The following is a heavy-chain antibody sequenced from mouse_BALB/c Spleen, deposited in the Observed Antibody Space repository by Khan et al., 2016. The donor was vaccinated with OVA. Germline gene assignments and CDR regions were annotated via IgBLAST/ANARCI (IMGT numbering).Heavy chain of an antibody. J-gene: IGHJ2*01. V-gene: IGHV3-1*02. Sequence: EAQLQESGPGLVKPSQSLSLTCTVTGYSITSGYVWNLIRQLPGNILEWMGYISYSGSTNYNQSLKGRISITRDTSTNQFFLQLNLATTEDTATYDCGRTGRLNYWGQGTTVTVSA. CDR2: ISYSGST. CDR3: GRTGRLNY. CDR1: GYSITSGYV.